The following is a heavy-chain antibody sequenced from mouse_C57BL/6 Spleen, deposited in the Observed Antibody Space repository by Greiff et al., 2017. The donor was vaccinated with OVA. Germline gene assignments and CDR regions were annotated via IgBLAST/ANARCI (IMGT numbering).Heavy chain of an antibody. V-gene: IGHV1-69*01. CDR1: GYTFTSYW. J-gene: IGHJ3*01. CDR2: IDPSDSYT. D-gene: IGHD2-4*01. CDR3: ARYYDYGLAY. Sequence: QVQLKQPGAELVMPGASVKLSCKASGYTFTSYWMHWVKQRPGQGLEWIGEIDPSDSYTNYNQKFKGKSTLTVDKSSSTAYMQLSSLTSEDSAVYYCARYYDYGLAYWGQGTLVTVSA.